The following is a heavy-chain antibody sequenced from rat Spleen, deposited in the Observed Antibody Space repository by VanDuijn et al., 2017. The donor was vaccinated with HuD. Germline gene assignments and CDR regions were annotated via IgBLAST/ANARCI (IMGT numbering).Heavy chain of an antibody. D-gene: IGHD1-4*01. CDR3: ARPGYNYFDY. J-gene: IGHJ2*01. Sequence: EVQLVESDGGLVQPGRSLKLSCAASGFTFSNYYMAWVRQAPTKGLEWVASITNSGGSTYYRDSVKGRFTISRDNAKSTLYLQMDSLRSEDTASYYCARPGYNYFDYWGQGVMVTVSS. CDR1: GFTFSNYY. CDR2: ITNSGGST. V-gene: IGHV5S23*01.